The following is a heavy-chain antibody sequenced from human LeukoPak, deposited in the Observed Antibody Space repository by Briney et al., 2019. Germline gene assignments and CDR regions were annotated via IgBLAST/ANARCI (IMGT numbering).Heavy chain of an antibody. J-gene: IGHJ4*02. V-gene: IGHV1-69*13. CDR2: IIPIFGTA. CDR1: GYTFTSYY. CDR3: ARGIGVAAAVPPL. D-gene: IGHD6-13*01. Sequence: ASVKVSCKASGYTFTSYYMHWVRQAPGQGLEWMGGIIPIFGTANYAQKFQGRVTITADESTSTAYMELSSLRSEDTAVYYCARGIGVAAAVPPLWGQGTLVTVSS.